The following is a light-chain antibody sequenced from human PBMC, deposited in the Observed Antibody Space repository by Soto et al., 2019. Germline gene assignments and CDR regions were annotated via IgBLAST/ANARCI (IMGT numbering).Light chain of an antibody. V-gene: IGKV3-20*01. Sequence: EIVLTQSPATLSLCPGERATLSCRASQSVSSSYLAWYQQKPGQAPRLLIYGASSRATGIPDRFSGSGSGTDFTLTLSRLEPEDFAVYYCQQYGSSLITFGQGTRLEIK. CDR1: QSVSSSY. CDR2: GAS. J-gene: IGKJ5*01. CDR3: QQYGSSLIT.